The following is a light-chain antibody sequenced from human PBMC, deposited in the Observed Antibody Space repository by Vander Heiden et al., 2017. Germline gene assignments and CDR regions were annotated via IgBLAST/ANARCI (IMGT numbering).Light chain of an antibody. J-gene: IGKJ3*01. V-gene: IGKV1-39*01. CDR2: AAS. Sequence: IPISPSQSTLSASVGDRVTITCRASQSISSYLNWYQQKPGKAPKLLIYAASSLQSGVPSRFSGSGSGTDFTLTISSLQPEDFATYYCQQSYSTPFTFGPGTKVDIK. CDR1: QSISSY. CDR3: QQSYSTPFT.